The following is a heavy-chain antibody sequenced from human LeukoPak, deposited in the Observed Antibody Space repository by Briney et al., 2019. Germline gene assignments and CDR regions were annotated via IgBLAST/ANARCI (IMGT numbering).Heavy chain of an antibody. CDR2: IYHSGST. J-gene: IGHJ3*02. V-gene: IGHV4-38-2*02. Sequence: SETLSLTCTVSGYSISSGYYWGWIRPPPGKGLEWIGSIYHSGSTYYNPSLKSRVTMSVDTSKNQFSLKLSSVTAADTAVYYCARSDGYGLVGIWGQGTMVTVSS. CDR3: ARSDGYGLVGI. D-gene: IGHD3-10*01. CDR1: GYSISSGYY.